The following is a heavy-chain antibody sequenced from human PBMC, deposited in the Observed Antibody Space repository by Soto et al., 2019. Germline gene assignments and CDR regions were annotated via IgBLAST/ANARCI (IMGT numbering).Heavy chain of an antibody. CDR3: ARDIAVGATPNWFDP. Sequence: SETLSLTCAVYGGSFSGYYWSWIRQPPGKGLEWIGEINHSGSTNYNPSLKSRVTISVDTSKNQFSLKLSSVTAADTAVYYCARDIAVGATPNWFDPWGQGTLVTVSS. D-gene: IGHD2-15*01. CDR1: GGSFSGYY. J-gene: IGHJ5*02. CDR2: INHSGST. V-gene: IGHV4-34*01.